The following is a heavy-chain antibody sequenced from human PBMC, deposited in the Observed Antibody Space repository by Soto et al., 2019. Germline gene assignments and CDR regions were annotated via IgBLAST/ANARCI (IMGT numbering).Heavy chain of an antibody. CDR1: GFTFNGYT. D-gene: IGHD2-8*01. CDR3: TAGKLYPSLDFDY. J-gene: IGHJ4*02. V-gene: IGHV3-49*04. Sequence: PGGSLRLSCTASGFTFNGYTLSWVRQAPGKGLEWVGFIRSKAYGGTTEYAASVKGRFTISRDDSKSIAYLQMNSLKTEDTAVYYCTAGKLYPSLDFDYWGQGTLVTVSS. CDR2: IRSKAYGGTT.